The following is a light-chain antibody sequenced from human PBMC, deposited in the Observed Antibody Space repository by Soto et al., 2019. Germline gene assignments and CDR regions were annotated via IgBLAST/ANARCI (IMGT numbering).Light chain of an antibody. V-gene: IGKV1-39*01. Sequence: DIQMTQSPSSLSASVGDRVTITCRASQSISSYLNWYQQKPGEAPKILIYAASTLQSGVPSRFSGRGSVPDFSLTISSLQPEDVATYYCQQTFSAPFTFGQGTRL. CDR2: AAS. CDR3: QQTFSAPFT. CDR1: QSISSY. J-gene: IGKJ5*01.